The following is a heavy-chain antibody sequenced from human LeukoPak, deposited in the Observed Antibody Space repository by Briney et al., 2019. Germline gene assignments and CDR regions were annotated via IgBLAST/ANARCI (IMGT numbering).Heavy chain of an antibody. Sequence: GGSLRLSCEVSGINFRKYWMTWVRQAPGKGLEWVASISGDGSREWYVDSVKGRFTVSRDNAKNALYLQVNSLRVDDTAVYYCTRDYSNARDYWGQGTMVTVSS. CDR1: GINFRKYW. D-gene: IGHD2-21*01. CDR3: TRDYSNARDY. J-gene: IGHJ4*02. V-gene: IGHV3-7*01. CDR2: ISGDGSRE.